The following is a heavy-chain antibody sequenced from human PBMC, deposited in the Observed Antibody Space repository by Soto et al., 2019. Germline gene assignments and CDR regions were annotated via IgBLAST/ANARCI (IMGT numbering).Heavy chain of an antibody. J-gene: IGHJ1*01. Sequence: QVQLQQWGAGLLKPSETLSLTCAVYGGSFSDYYWSWIRPPPGKGLEWIGEINHSGSTNYNLSLKSRVTIAVDTTKNQFSLKLSSVTAADTAVYYCARGKDIVVVVTAEYFQHWGQGALVTVSS. D-gene: IGHD2-15*01. CDR2: INHSGST. CDR3: ARGKDIVVVVTAEYFQH. V-gene: IGHV4-34*01. CDR1: GGSFSDYY.